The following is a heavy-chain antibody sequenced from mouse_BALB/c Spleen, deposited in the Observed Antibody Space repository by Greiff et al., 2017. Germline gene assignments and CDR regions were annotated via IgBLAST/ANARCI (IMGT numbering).Heavy chain of an antibody. V-gene: IGHV5-15*02. CDR3: ARDVGGYLDY. CDR2: ISNLAYSI. D-gene: IGHD1-1*02. Sequence: EVKVVESGGGLVQPGGSRKLSCAASGFTFSDYGMAWVRQAPGKGPEWVAFISNLAYSIYYADTVTGRFTISRENAKNTLYLEMSSLRSEDTAMYYCARDVGGYLDYWGQGTTLTVSS. CDR1: GFTFSDYG. J-gene: IGHJ2*01.